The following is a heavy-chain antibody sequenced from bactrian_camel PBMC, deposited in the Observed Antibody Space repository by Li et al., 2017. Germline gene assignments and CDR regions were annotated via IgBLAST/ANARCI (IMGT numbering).Heavy chain of an antibody. CDR1: GFTFSGYS. CDR2: SVPGDGTT. CDR3: AADPSRELWVGYPPYKY. J-gene: IGHJ4*01. Sequence: VQLVESGGDLVQPRGSLRLSCAASGFTFSGYSMSWVRQAPGKGLEWVSASVPGDGTTYYEDSVKGRFTLSKDNAKNTLYLQMNSLKPEDTAVYYCAADPSRELWVGYPPYKYWGQGTQVTVS. D-gene: IGHD3*01. V-gene: IGHV3S31*01.